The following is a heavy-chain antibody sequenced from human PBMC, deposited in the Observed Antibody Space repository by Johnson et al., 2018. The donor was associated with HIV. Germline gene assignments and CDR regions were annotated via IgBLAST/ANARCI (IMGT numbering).Heavy chain of an antibody. V-gene: IGHV3-48*04. J-gene: IGHJ3*02. Sequence: VQLVESGGGVVQPGRSLRLSCAASGFTFSSYAMHWVRQAPAKGLEWISYISNSGSTIYYADSVKGRFTISRDNAKNLLYLQMNSLRAEDTAVYYCARPGGDPLTDDAFDIWGQGTMVTVSS. CDR2: ISNSGSTI. D-gene: IGHD2-21*02. CDR1: GFTFSSYA. CDR3: ARPGGDPLTDDAFDI.